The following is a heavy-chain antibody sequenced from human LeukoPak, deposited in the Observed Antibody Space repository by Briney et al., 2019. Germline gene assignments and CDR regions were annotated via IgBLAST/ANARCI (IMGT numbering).Heavy chain of an antibody. CDR2: INPSGGST. V-gene: IGHV1-46*01. Sequence: ASVKVSCKASGYTFTSYYMHWVRQAPGQGLEWMGIINPSGGSTSYAQKFQGRVTMTRDTSTSTVYVELSSLRSEDTAVYYCARDSNKIWGYCSGGSCNSRLGYFDYWGQGTLVTVSS. D-gene: IGHD2-15*01. J-gene: IGHJ4*02. CDR3: ARDSNKIWGYCSGGSCNSRLGYFDY. CDR1: GYTFTSYY.